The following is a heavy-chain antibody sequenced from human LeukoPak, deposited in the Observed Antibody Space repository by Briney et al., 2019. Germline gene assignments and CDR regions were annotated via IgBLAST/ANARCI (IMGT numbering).Heavy chain of an antibody. CDR2: IYPDDSDT. D-gene: IGHD1-1*01. J-gene: IGHJ4*02. Sequence: GESLKISCQGSGYSFTTYWIGWVRQMPGKGLECMGIIYPDDSDTRYSPSFQGQVTISADKSISTAYLQWSSLKASDTAMYYCARHETGPYFDYWGQGTLVTVSS. CDR3: ARHETGPYFDY. CDR1: GYSFTTYW. V-gene: IGHV5-51*01.